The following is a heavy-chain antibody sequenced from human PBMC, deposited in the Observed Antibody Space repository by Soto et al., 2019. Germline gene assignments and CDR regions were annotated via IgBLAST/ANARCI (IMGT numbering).Heavy chain of an antibody. CDR3: AKEPPNGFLEWLLSPYYYYYYYMDV. Sequence: EVQLLESGGGLVQPGGSLRLSCAASGFTFSSYAMSWVRQAPGKGLEWVSAISGSGGSTYYADSVKGRFTISRDNSKNTLYLQMNSLRDEDTAVYYCAKEPPNGFLEWLLSPYYYYYYYMDVWGKGTTVTVSS. CDR2: ISGSGGST. CDR1: GFTFSSYA. V-gene: IGHV3-23*01. D-gene: IGHD3-3*01. J-gene: IGHJ6*03.